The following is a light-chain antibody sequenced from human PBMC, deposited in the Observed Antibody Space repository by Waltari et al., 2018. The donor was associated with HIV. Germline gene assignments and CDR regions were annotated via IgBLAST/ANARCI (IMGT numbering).Light chain of an antibody. CDR2: WAS. Sequence: DIVMTQSQDSLAVSLGERATINCKSSPSVLYSSNNKNYLALYQQKPGQPPKLLIYWASTRESGVPDRFSGSGSGTDFTLTISSLQAEDVAVYYCQQYYSTPLTFGGGTKVEIK. J-gene: IGKJ4*01. CDR1: PSVLYSSNNKNY. V-gene: IGKV4-1*01. CDR3: QQYYSTPLT.